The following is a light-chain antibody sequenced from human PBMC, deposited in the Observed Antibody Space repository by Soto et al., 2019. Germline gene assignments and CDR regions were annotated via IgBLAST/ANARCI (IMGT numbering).Light chain of an antibody. CDR1: SSDVGGYNY. CDR3: SSHARIINVV. V-gene: IGLV2-8*01. Sequence: QSALTQPPSASGSPGQSVTISCTGTSSDVGGYNYVSWYQQHPGKAPKLMIYEVTKRPSGVPDRFSGSKSGNTASLTVSGLLAEDEADYYCSSHARIINVVFGGGTKVTVL. CDR2: EVT. J-gene: IGLJ3*02.